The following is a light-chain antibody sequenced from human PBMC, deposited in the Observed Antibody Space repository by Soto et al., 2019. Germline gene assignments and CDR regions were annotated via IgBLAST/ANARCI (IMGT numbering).Light chain of an antibody. CDR1: HGISNC. V-gene: IGKV1-12*01. J-gene: IGKJ5*01. Sequence: DIQMTQSPSSVSASVGDRVTITCRASHGISNCLAWYQQKPGKAPQLLIYSASTIQSGVPSRFSGGGSGTDFTLPISSRQPEDFATYYCQQCNSCPITFGQGTRLEIK. CDR2: SAS. CDR3: QQCNSCPIT.